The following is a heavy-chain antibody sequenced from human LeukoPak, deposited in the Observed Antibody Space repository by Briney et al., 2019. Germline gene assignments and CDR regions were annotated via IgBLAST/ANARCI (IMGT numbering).Heavy chain of an antibody. Sequence: ASVKVSCKASGYSFPGYYMHWVRPAPGQGLEWMGWINPNSGDANYAQKFQGRVTMTRDTSISTAYMELSRLRSDDTAVYYCARVRPLIAAAGTTYSYYYMDVWGKGATVTVS. D-gene: IGHD6-13*01. CDR1: GYSFPGYY. CDR3: ARVRPLIAAAGTTYSYYYMDV. V-gene: IGHV1-2*02. CDR2: INPNSGDA. J-gene: IGHJ6*03.